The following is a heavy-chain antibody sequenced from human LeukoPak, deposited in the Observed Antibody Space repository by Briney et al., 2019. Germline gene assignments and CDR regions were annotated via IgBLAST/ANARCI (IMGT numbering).Heavy chain of an antibody. CDR2: INPNSGGT. CDR1: GYTFTGYY. J-gene: IGHJ4*02. D-gene: IGHD5-24*01. CDR3: ARDRSPRDGYNRPFDY. Sequence: ASVKVSCKASGYTFTGYYMHWVRQAPGQGLEWMGWINPNSGGTNYAQKLQDRVTMTTDTSTSTVYMELRSLRSDDAAVYYCARDRSPRDGYNRPFDYWGQGTLVTVSS. V-gene: IGHV1-2*02.